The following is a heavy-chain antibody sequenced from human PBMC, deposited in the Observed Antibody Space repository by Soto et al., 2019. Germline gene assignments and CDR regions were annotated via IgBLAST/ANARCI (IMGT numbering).Heavy chain of an antibody. J-gene: IGHJ6*03. CDR2: RNPNSGNT. CDR3: ARHCSSTSCCHGWYYYYYYYMDV. Sequence: QVQLVQSGAEVKKPGASVKVSCKASGYTFTSYDINWVRQATGQGLEWMGWRNPNSGNTGYAQKFQGRVTMTSNTSMITAYMELCRLRSEDTAVYYCARHCSSTSCCHGWYYYYYYYMDVWGKGTTVTVSS. D-gene: IGHD2-2*01. V-gene: IGHV1-8*01. CDR1: GYTFTSYD.